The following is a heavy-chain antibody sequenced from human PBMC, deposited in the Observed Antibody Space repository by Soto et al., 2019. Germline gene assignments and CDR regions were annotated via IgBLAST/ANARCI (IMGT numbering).Heavy chain of an antibody. J-gene: IGHJ4*02. D-gene: IGHD3-9*01. V-gene: IGHV3-23*01. CDR2: ISNTGNT. CDR1: RFTFGSYA. Sequence: EVQLLESGGDLVQPGGSLRLSCAASRFTFGSYAMAWVRQAPGKGLEWVSTISNTGNTHYADSVEGRFTISRDNSKNTLYLQMNSLRADDTAVYYCAKDPSTGYADYWGQGTLVTVSS. CDR3: AKDPSTGYADY.